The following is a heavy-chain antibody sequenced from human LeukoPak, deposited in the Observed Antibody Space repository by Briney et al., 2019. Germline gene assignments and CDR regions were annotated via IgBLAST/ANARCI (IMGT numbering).Heavy chain of an antibody. Sequence: ASVKVSCKASGYTFSTHWMHWVRQAPGQGLEWMGIINPSGDVRSYAQKFQGRVTITADKSTSTAYMELSSLRSEDTAVYYCASSRYCYGYGWFDPWGQGTLVTVSS. CDR2: INPSGDVR. D-gene: IGHD5-18*01. CDR3: ASSRYCYGYGWFDP. V-gene: IGHV1-46*01. CDR1: GYTFSTHW. J-gene: IGHJ5*02.